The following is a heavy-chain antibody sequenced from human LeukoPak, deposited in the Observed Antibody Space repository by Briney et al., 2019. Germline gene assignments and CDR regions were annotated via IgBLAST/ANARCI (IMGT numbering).Heavy chain of an antibody. CDR3: ARDQGDSSGWYGNAFDI. J-gene: IGHJ3*02. Sequence: RSETLSLTCTVSGGSISSYYWSWIRQPAGKGLEWIGRIYTSGSTNYNPSLKSRVTISVDTSKNQFSLKLSSVTAEDTAVYYCARDQGDSSGWYGNAFDIWGQGTMVTVSS. CDR1: GGSISSYY. V-gene: IGHV4-4*07. CDR2: IYTSGST. D-gene: IGHD6-19*01.